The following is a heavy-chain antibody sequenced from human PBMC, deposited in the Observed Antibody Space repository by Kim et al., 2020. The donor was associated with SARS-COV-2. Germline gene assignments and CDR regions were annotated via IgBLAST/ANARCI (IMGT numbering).Heavy chain of an antibody. D-gene: IGHD2-8*01. V-gene: IGHV3-21*01. CDR1: GFTFSSYS. Sequence: GGSLRLSCAASGFTFSSYSMNWVRQAPGKGLEWVSSISSSSSYIYYADSVKGRFTISRDNAKNSLYLQMNSLRAEDTAVYYCARDDVLMVPWDYYMDVWGKGTTVTVSS. CDR3: ARDDVLMVPWDYYMDV. CDR2: ISSSSSYI. J-gene: IGHJ6*03.